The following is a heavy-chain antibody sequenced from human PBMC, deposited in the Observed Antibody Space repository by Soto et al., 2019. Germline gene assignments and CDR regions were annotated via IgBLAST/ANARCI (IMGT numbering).Heavy chain of an antibody. J-gene: IGHJ4*02. D-gene: IGHD5-18*01. CDR3: ARGATWIQLWRYFDY. Sequence: QVQLVESGGGVVQPGRSLRLSCAASGFTFSSYGMHWVRQAPGKGLEWVAVIWYDGSNKYYANSLKGRFTISRDNSKNTLSLQMNSLRAEDTAVYYCARGATWIQLWRYFDYWGQGNLVTVSS. CDR2: IWYDGSNK. V-gene: IGHV3-33*01. CDR1: GFTFSSYG.